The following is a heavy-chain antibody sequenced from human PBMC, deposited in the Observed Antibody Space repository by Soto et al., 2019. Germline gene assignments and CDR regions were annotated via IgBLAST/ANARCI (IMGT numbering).Heavy chain of an antibody. CDR2: IYWDDDK. CDR1: GFSLSTSGVG. CDR3: AHSAYYDFWSGPNTIVGYAFDI. Sequence: SGPTLVNPTQTLTLTCTFSGFSLSTSGVGVGWIRQPPGKALEWLALIYWDDDKRYSPSLKSRLTITKDTSKNQVVLTMTNMDPVDTATYYCAHSAYYDFWSGPNTIVGYAFDIWGQGTMVTVSS. J-gene: IGHJ3*02. D-gene: IGHD3-3*01. V-gene: IGHV2-5*02.